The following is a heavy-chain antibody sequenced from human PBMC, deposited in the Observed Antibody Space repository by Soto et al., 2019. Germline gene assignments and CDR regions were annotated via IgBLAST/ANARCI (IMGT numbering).Heavy chain of an antibody. V-gene: IGHV3-23*01. CDR2: ISGSDGKT. J-gene: IGHJ4*02. CDR1: GFSFGSYA. Sequence: PGESLKISCAASGFSFGSYALSWVRQAPGKGLEWVSTISGSDGKTFYADSVKSRFSISRDTSQSTLYLQMNSLRADDTAMYYCARWSYLDYWGQGTRVTVSS. D-gene: IGHD3-3*01. CDR3: ARWSYLDY.